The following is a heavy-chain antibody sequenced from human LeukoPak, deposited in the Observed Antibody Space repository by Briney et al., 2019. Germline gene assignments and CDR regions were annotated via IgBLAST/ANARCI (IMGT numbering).Heavy chain of an antibody. J-gene: IGHJ4*02. CDR3: ARDFYCSRTSCYAPSFDY. CDR2: INPSGGST. V-gene: IGHV1-46*01. D-gene: IGHD2-2*01. Sequence: ASVKVSCKASGYTFTSYYMHWVRQAPGQGLEWMGIINPSGGSTSYAQKFQGRVTMTRDTSTSTVYMELSSLRAEDTAVYYCARDFYCSRTSCYAPSFDYWGQGTLVTVSS. CDR1: GYTFTSYY.